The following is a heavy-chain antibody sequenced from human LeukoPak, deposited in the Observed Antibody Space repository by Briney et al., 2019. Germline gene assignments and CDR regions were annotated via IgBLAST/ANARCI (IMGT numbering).Heavy chain of an antibody. V-gene: IGHV1-3*01. D-gene: IGHD6-19*01. Sequence: ASVMVSCKASGYTFTSYAMHWVRQAPGQRLEWMGWINAGNGNTKYSQKFQGRVTITRDTSASTAYMELSSLRSEDTAVYYCARVSSGWYYFDYWGQGTLVTVSS. CDR1: GYTFTSYA. CDR2: INAGNGNT. J-gene: IGHJ4*02. CDR3: ARVSSGWYYFDY.